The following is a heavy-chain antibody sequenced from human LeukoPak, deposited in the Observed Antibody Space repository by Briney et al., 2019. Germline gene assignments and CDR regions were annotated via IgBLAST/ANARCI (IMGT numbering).Heavy chain of an antibody. CDR3: ARVVVPASYYYYGMDV. D-gene: IGHD2-2*01. CDR2: ISYDGSNK. CDR1: GFTFSSYA. Sequence: PGRSLRLSCAASGFTFSSYAMHWVRQAPGKGLEWVAVISYDGSNKHYADSVEGRFTISRDNSKNTLYLQMNSLRVEDTAVYYCARVVVPASYYYYGMDVWGQGTTVTVSS. V-gene: IGHV3-30-3*01. J-gene: IGHJ6*02.